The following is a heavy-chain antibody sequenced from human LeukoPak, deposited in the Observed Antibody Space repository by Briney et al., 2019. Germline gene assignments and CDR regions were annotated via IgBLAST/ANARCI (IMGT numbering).Heavy chain of an antibody. CDR1: GYTFTSYG. CDR3: ARDHPVGGDYYYYDYMDV. Sequence: ASVKVSCKASGYTFTSYGLSWVRQAPGQGLEWMGWISLYNGNTNYAQNLQGRVTMTTDTSTTTAYMELRSLTSDDTAMYYCARDHPVGGDYYYYDYMDVWGKGTTVTVSS. CDR2: ISLYNGNT. D-gene: IGHD2-21*02. J-gene: IGHJ6*03. V-gene: IGHV1-18*01.